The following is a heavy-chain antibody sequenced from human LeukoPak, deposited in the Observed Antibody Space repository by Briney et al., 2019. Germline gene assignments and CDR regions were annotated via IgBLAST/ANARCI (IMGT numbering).Heavy chain of an antibody. D-gene: IGHD3-16*01. Sequence: ASVKVSCNAYGYTFTNYYMHWVRQAPGQGLEWVGWIKPNAAGTNYAQMIPGRVTMTRDTSIRTTSMELSRLRSDDTAVSYCAREGDDYVSWWFDPWGQGTLVTVSS. J-gene: IGHJ5*02. CDR1: GYTFTNYY. CDR2: IKPNAAGT. V-gene: IGHV1-2*02. CDR3: AREGDDYVSWWFDP.